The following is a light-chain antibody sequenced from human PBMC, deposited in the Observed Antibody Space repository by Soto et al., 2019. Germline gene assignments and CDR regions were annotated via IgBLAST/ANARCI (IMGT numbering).Light chain of an antibody. Sequence: IQMTQSPSTLSASVGDRVTITCRASQSLSTWLAWYQQKPGKAPKLLIYKASTLQSGVPSRFSGSGSGTEFTLTITSLQPDDFATYYCHQYNGFPRTFGQGTKVDIK. CDR1: QSLSTW. CDR3: HQYNGFPRT. J-gene: IGKJ1*01. CDR2: KAS. V-gene: IGKV1-5*03.